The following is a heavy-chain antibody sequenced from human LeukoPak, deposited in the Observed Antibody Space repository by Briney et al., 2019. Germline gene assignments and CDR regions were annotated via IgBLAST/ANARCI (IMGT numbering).Heavy chain of an antibody. J-gene: IGHJ4*02. CDR2: ISDSGGST. CDR3: AKRGVVIRVILVGFHKEAYYFES. D-gene: IGHD3/OR15-3a*01. Sequence: GGSLRLSCAVSGITLYNYGTTWVRQAPGKGLEWVAGISDSGGSTKYADSVKGRFTISRDNPKNTLYLQMNSLRAEDTAVYFCAKRGVVIRVILVGFHKEAYYFESWGQGALVTVSS. CDR1: GITLYNYG. V-gene: IGHV3-23*01.